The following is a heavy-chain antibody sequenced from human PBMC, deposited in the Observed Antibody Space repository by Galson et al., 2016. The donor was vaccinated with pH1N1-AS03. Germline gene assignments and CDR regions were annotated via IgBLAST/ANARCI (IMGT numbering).Heavy chain of an antibody. CDR1: GDSVSSNGAA. Sequence: CAISGDSVSSNGAAWNWIRQSPSRGLEWLGRTYYRSKWYNDYAVSVKGRITTYADTSRNQFSLQLNSVIPEDTAVYYCVRERGESSGWKTRWFDPWGQGTLVTVSS. V-gene: IGHV6-1*01. CDR2: TYYRSKWYN. CDR3: VRERGESSGWKTRWFDP. J-gene: IGHJ5*02. D-gene: IGHD6-19*01.